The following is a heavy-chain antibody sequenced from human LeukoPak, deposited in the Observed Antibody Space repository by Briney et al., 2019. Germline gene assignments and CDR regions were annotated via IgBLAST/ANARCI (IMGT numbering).Heavy chain of an antibody. V-gene: IGHV4-39*01. D-gene: IGHD4/OR15-4a*01. CDR2: VYYSGTT. CDR1: GDSITSGGFY. CDR3: ARRDYAAWFDP. J-gene: IGHJ5*02. Sequence: SETLSLTCNLSGDSITSGGFYWAWIRQSPGKGLEWIGNVYYSGTTQYNPSLKGRVTISMDMSKNQFSLNLNSVSVTDTAIYYCARRDYAAWFDPWGQGTLVTVSS.